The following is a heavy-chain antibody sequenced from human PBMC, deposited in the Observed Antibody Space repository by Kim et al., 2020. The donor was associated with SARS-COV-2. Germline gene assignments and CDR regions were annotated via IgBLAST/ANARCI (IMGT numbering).Heavy chain of an antibody. J-gene: IGHJ5*02. D-gene: IGHD2-2*02. Sequence: GGSLRLSCAASGFTFSSYGMHWVRQAPGKGLEWVAVIWYDGSNKYYADSVKGRFTISRDNSKNTLYLQMNSLRAEDTAVYYCARDPDCSSTSCYTGGWWFDPWGQGTLVTVSS. CDR1: GFTFSSYG. V-gene: IGHV3-33*01. CDR3: ARDPDCSSTSCYTGGWWFDP. CDR2: IWYDGSNK.